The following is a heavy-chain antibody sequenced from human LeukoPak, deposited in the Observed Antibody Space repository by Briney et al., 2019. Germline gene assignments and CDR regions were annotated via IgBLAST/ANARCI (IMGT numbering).Heavy chain of an antibody. CDR1: GFTFSSFS. Sequence: GVSLRLSCAASGFTFSSFSMIWVRQAPGKGLEWVSSISKSDGKYYADSVKGRFTISRDSSKNTLYLQMNSLRAEDTAVYYCAKARGVTLTTVVTPSDPWGQGTLVTVSS. J-gene: IGHJ5*02. D-gene: IGHD4-23*01. V-gene: IGHV3-23*01. CDR2: ISKSDGK. CDR3: AKARGVTLTTVVTPSDP.